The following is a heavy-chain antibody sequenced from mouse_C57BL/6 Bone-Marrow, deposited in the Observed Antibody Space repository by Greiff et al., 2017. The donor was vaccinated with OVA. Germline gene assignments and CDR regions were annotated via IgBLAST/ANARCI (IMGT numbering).Heavy chain of an antibody. J-gene: IGHJ1*03. CDR2: IHPNSGST. CDR1: GYTFTSFW. Sequence: VQLQQPGAELVKPGASVKLSCKASGYTFTSFWMHWVKQRPGQGLEWIGMIHPNSGSTNYNEKFKSKATLTVDKSSSTAYMHLSSLTTEDSAVYYCARRAGAEWYVEVWGTGTAVTVTA. V-gene: IGHV1-64*01. D-gene: IGHD3-1*01. CDR3: ARRAGAEWYVEV.